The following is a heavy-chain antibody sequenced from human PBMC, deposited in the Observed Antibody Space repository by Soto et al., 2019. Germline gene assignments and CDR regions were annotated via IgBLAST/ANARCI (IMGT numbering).Heavy chain of an antibody. CDR2: ISGSSTST. V-gene: IGHV3-23*01. Sequence: GGSLRLSCAASGFTFSSYAMSWVRQAPGKGLEWVSAISGSSTSTYYADSVKGRFTISRDNSKNTLYLQMNSLRAEDTAVYYCAKNPGYYYDSTGYHFDYWGQGTLVTVSS. CDR1: GFTFSSYA. CDR3: AKNPGYYYDSTGYHFDY. D-gene: IGHD3-22*01. J-gene: IGHJ4*02.